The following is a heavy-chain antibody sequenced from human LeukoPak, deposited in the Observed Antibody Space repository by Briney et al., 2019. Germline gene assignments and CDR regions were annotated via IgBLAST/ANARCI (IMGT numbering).Heavy chain of an antibody. CDR3: ARGRYDFWSGYPSDY. CDR2: IIPILGIA. V-gene: IGHV1-69*02. CDR1: GGTFSSYT. Sequence: SVKVSCKASGGTFSSYTISWVRQAPGQGLEWMGRIIPILGIANYAQKFQGRVTITADKSTSTAYMELSSLRSEDTAVYYCARGRYDFWSGYPSDYWGQGTLVTVSS. J-gene: IGHJ4*02. D-gene: IGHD3-3*01.